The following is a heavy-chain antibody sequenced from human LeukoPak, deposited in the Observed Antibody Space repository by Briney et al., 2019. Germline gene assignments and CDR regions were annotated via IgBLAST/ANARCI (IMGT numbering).Heavy chain of an antibody. CDR1: GYTFTGYH. V-gene: IGHV1-8*02. CDR3: ARGGGSGWYGLNWFDP. J-gene: IGHJ5*02. CDR2: MNPNSGNT. D-gene: IGHD6-19*01. Sequence: ASVKVSCKASGYTFTGYHIHWVRQATGQGLEWMGWMNPNSGNTGYAQKFQGRVTMTRNTSISTAYMELSSLRSEDTAVDYCARGGGSGWYGLNWFDPWGQGTLVTVSS.